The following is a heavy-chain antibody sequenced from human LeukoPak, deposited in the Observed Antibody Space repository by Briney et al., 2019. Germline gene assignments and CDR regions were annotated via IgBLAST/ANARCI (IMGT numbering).Heavy chain of an antibody. CDR3: ARDFGTTGWHTFDY. CDR2: TYYRSKWYN. J-gene: IGHJ4*02. V-gene: IGHV6-1*01. D-gene: IGHD6-19*01. Sequence: SQTLSLTCAVSGDSVSSKNGAWNWIRQSPSRGLEWLGRTYYRSKWYNDYAESMEGRMTISQDTSKNQYSLHLNSATPDDTAVYYCARDFGTTGWHTFDYWGQGTLVTVSS. CDR1: GDSVSSKNGA.